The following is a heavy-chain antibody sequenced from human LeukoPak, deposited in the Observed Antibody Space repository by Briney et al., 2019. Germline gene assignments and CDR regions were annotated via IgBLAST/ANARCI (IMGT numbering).Heavy chain of an antibody. CDR2: IYYSGST. J-gene: IGHJ4*02. V-gene: IGHV4-59*06. CDR3: AREGVTKYYFDY. Sequence: SETLSLTCTVSGGSISGYNWSWIRKPPGKGLEWIGYIYYSGSTYYNPSLKSRVTISVDTSKNQFSLKLSSVTAADTAVYYCAREGVTKYYFDYWGQGTLVTVSS. D-gene: IGHD4-11*01. CDR1: GGSISGYN.